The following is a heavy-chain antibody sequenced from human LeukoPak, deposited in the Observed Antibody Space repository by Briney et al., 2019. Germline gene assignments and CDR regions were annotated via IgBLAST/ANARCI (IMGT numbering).Heavy chain of an antibody. Sequence: KPSETLSLTCTVSGGSISSSSYYWGWIRQPPRKGLEWIGSIYYSGSTYYNPSLKSRVTISLDTSKNQFSLKLSSVTAADTGVFYCARGSYDILTGYSSFGECWGQGTLVTVSS. CDR3: ARGSYDILTGYSSFGEC. CDR1: GGSISSSSYY. J-gene: IGHJ4*02. CDR2: IYYSGST. V-gene: IGHV4-39*01. D-gene: IGHD3-9*01.